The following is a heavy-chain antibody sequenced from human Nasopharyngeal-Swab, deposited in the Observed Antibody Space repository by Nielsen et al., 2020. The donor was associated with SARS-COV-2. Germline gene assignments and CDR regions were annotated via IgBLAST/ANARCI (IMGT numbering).Heavy chain of an antibody. CDR3: AKDTALYLAFDI. V-gene: IGHV3-23*01. CDR1: GFTFSSYA. CDR2: ISGSGGST. J-gene: IGHJ3*02. Sequence: GESLKISCAASGFTFSSYAMSWVRQAPGKGLERVSAISGSGGSTYYADSVKGRFTISRDNSKNTLYLQMNSLRAEDTAVYYCAKDTALYLAFDIWGQGTMVTVSS. D-gene: IGHD3-9*01.